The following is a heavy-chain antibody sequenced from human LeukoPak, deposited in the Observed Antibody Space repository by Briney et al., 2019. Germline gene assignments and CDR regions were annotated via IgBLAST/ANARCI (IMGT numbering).Heavy chain of an antibody. CDR2: IKQDGSEK. D-gene: IGHD2-15*01. J-gene: IGHJ4*02. Sequence: GGSLRLSCAASGFTFSSYSMNWVRQAPGKGLEWVANIKQDGSEKYYVDSVKGRFTISRDNAKNSLYLQMNSLRAEDTAVYYCARLLGLDYWGQGTLVTVSS. V-gene: IGHV3-7*01. CDR3: ARLLGLDY. CDR1: GFTFSSYS.